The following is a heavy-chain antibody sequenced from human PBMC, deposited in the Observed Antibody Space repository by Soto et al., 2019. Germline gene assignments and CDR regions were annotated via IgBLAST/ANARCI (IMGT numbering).Heavy chain of an antibody. V-gene: IGHV3-23*01. Sequence: PGGSLRLSCAASGFTFSSYAMSWVRQAPGKGLEWVSAISGSGGSTYYADSVKGRFTISRDNSKNTLYLQMNSLRAEDTAVYYCAKSNLVDTAIPYGMDVWGQGTTVTVSS. CDR1: GFTFSSYA. D-gene: IGHD5-18*01. CDR2: ISGSGGST. CDR3: AKSNLVDTAIPYGMDV. J-gene: IGHJ6*02.